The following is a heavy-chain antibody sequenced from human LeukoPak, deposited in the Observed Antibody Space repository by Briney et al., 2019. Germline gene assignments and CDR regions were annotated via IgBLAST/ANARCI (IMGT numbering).Heavy chain of an antibody. CDR2: INHSGST. J-gene: IGHJ6*03. D-gene: IGHD1-26*01. V-gene: IGHV4-34*01. CDR3: ARSQWELLHYYYYMDV. Sequence: SETLSLTCAVSAASFSDYYWSWIRQPPGKGLEWIGEINHSGSTNYNPSLESRVTISVDTSKNQFSLKLSSVTAADTAVHYCARSQWELLHYYYYMDVWGKGTTVTVSS. CDR1: AASFSDYY.